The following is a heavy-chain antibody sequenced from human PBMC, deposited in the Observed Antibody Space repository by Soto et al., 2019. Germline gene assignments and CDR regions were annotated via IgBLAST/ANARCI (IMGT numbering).Heavy chain of an antibody. J-gene: IGHJ4*02. CDR3: ARSTGYDILTGLRTDYYFDY. Sequence: PGGSLRLSCAASGFTFSTYSMNWVRQAPGKGLERVSYISSSSSTIYYADFVKGRFTISRDNAKNSLYLQMNSLRAVDTAVYFCARSTGYDILTGLRTDYYFDYWGQGTLVTVSS. CDR1: GFTFSTYS. V-gene: IGHV3-48*01. D-gene: IGHD3-9*01. CDR2: ISSSSSTI.